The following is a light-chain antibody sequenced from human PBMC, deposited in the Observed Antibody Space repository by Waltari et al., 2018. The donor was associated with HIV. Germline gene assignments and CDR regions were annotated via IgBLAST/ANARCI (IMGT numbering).Light chain of an antibody. V-gene: IGLV2-14*01. CDR1: SLDIGLYDF. J-gene: IGLJ3*02. CDR3: TSHTLTRILL. Sequence: QSALTQPASMSGSPGQSITISCTGSSLDIGLYDFVPCYNHLPNMAPQLIIYGVNRRPPGVPSRFSASKSGDVASLTISGLQAEDEADYYCTSHTLTRILLFGGGTRLTV. CDR2: GVN.